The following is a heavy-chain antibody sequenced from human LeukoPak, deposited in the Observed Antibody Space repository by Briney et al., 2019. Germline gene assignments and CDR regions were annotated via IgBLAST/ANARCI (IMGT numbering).Heavy chain of an antibody. Sequence: ASVKVSCKASGYTFSTYGISWVRQAPGQGLEWMGWISVYNGNTNYAQKFQGRVTITADESTSTAYMELSSLRSEDTAVYYCARATVTDAFDIWGQGTMVTVSS. J-gene: IGHJ3*02. D-gene: IGHD4-11*01. V-gene: IGHV1-18*01. CDR1: GYTFSTYG. CDR3: ARATVTDAFDI. CDR2: ISVYNGNT.